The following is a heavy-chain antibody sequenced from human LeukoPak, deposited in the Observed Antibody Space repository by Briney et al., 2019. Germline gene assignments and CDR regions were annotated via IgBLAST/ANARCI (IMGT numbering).Heavy chain of an antibody. D-gene: IGHD6-19*01. V-gene: IGHV1-69*04. CDR1: GGTFSSYA. CDR2: IIPILGIA. Sequence: ASVKVSCKASGGTFSSYAISWVRQAPGQGLEWMGRIIPILGIANYAQKFQGRVTITADKTTSTAYMELSSLRSGDTAVYYCARRAVAGPSFDYWAREPWSPSPQ. J-gene: IGHJ4*02. CDR3: ARRAVAGPSFDY.